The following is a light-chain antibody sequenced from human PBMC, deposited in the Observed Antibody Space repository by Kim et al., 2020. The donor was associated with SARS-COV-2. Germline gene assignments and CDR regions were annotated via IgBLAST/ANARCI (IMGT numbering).Light chain of an antibody. J-gene: IGLJ1*01. CDR2: GKN. V-gene: IGLV3-19*01. CDR3: NSRDSSGNLYV. CDR1: SLRTSY. Sequence: ALGQTVSFTCQGDSLRTSYAGWYQQKPGQAPVLVIYGKNNRPSGIPDRFSGSSSGDTASSTITGAQAEDEADYYCNSRDSSGNLYVFGTGTKVTVL.